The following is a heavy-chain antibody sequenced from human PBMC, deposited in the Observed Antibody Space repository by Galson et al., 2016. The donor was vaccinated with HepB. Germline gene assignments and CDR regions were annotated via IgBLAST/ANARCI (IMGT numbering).Heavy chain of an antibody. CDR1: GYTFTDYY. J-gene: IGHJ6*02. D-gene: IGHD6-13*01. CDR2: INPGGGST. V-gene: IGHV1-46*01. Sequence: SVKVSCKASGYTFTDYYIHWVRQAPGQGLEWMGIINPGGGSTSSAQKFQGRVTMTRDTSTSTVYMHLSGLRSEDTALYYCARDPYVAAAGPFYYYYGMDVWGQGTTVTVSS. CDR3: ARDPYVAAAGPFYYYYGMDV.